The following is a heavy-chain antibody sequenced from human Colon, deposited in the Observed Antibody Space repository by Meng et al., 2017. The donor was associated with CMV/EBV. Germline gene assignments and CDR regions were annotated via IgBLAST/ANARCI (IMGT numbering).Heavy chain of an antibody. Sequence: ASVKVSCKASGYPFTDYHLYWVRQVPGQGLEWMGWLNPNSGYTRLAGHFQGRLTMTRDTSVSTAYMELSSLKSDDTAVYYCARDVDRNFGDATQQLSALGVWGQGTTVPVSS. CDR1: GYPFTDYH. D-gene: IGHD1-1*01. J-gene: IGHJ6*02. CDR2: LNPNSGYT. V-gene: IGHV1-2*02. CDR3: ARDVDRNFGDATQQLSALGV.